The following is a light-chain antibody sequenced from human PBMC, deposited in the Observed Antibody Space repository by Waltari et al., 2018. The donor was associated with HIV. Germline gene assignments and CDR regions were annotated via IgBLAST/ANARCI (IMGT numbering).Light chain of an antibody. J-gene: IGLJ3*02. CDR2: RRN. Sequence: QPVLTQPPTESGTPGQRDTISSSASSSNLVTTSFNWYQQLPGTAPKVLIYRRNQRPSGVPDRFSGSKSGTSASLAISGLRSEDEADYYCAAWEDSLSGPVFGGGTKLIVL. V-gene: IGLV1-47*01. CDR1: SSNLVTTS. CDR3: AAWEDSLSGPV.